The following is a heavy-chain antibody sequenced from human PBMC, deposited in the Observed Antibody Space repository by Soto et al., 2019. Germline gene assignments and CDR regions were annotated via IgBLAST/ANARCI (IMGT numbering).Heavy chain of an antibody. Sequence: GYRRLSCAASGFTFSDWYMTWLRQAPGKGLEWVSKISGSGTVMYYADSVKGRFTVSRDNAKNSLYLEMNSLRAEDTAVYYCAFDHYHYASDFWCQGTPVTVS. CDR2: ISGSGTVM. CDR1: GFTFSDWY. CDR3: AFDHYHYASDF. V-gene: IGHV3-11*01. D-gene: IGHD3-16*01. J-gene: IGHJ4*02.